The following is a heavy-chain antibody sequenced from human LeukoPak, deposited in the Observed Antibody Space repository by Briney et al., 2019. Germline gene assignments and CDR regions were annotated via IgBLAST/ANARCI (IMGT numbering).Heavy chain of an antibody. Sequence: PGGSLRLSCAASGFTFSDYYMSWIRQAPGKGLEWVSYISSSGSNIYYADSVKGRFTISRDNAKNSLYLQMNSLRAEDTAVYYCARSLYTIFGVVRSYCFGYWGQGTLVPVSS. V-gene: IGHV3-11*01. CDR2: ISSSGSNI. CDR1: GFTFSDYY. J-gene: IGHJ4*02. CDR3: ARSLYTIFGVVRSYCFGY. D-gene: IGHD3-3*01.